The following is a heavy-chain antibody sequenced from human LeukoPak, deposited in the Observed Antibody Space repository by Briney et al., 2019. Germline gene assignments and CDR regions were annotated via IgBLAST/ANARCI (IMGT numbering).Heavy chain of an antibody. J-gene: IGHJ4*02. V-gene: IGHV3-7*01. D-gene: IGHD2-2*01. Sequence: PGGSLRLSCAASGFTFSSYWMSWVRQPPGKGLEWVANIKEDGSVKYYVGAVKGRFTISRDNAENSLYLQMNSLRAEDTAVYYCATSSDAPGNYWGQGTLVTVSS. CDR1: GFTFSSYW. CDR3: ATSSDAPGNY. CDR2: IKEDGSVK.